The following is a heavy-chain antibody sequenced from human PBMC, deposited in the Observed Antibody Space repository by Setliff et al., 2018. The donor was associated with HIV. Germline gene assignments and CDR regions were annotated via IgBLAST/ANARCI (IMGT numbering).Heavy chain of an antibody. Sequence: PGGSLRLSCAASGFTFDDYAMPWVRQVPGKGLEWVSTVGAVGSPKFYPESVKGRFTISKDNSKNTLYLQMTSLTDEDTAVYYCAKVFAFGVDGFDIWGQGTMVTVSS. V-gene: IGHV3-23*01. CDR1: GFTFDDYA. CDR2: VGAVGSPK. CDR3: AKVFAFGVDGFDI. D-gene: IGHD3-10*01. J-gene: IGHJ3*02.